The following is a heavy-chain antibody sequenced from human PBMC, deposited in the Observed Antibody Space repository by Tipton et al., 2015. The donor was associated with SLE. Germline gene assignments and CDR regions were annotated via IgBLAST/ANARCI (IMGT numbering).Heavy chain of an antibody. D-gene: IGHD2-2*01. V-gene: IGHV4-39*07. CDR1: GGSISRSSYY. J-gene: IGHJ3*01. CDR3: ARMGLCTTTTCNEGAFDV. CDR2: IYYSGST. Sequence: TLSLTCTVSGGSISRSSYYWGWIRQPPGKGLEWIGNIYYSGSTYYNPSLKSRVTISVDTSKNQFSLKLTFVSAADTAIYYCARMGLCTTTTCNEGAFDVWGQGSMVTVSS.